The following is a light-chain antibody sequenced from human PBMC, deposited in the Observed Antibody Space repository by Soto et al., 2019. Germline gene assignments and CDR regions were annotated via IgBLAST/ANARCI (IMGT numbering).Light chain of an antibody. J-gene: IGKJ1*01. CDR2: KAS. CDR3: QQYRDNWT. CDR1: QSISSW. V-gene: IGKV1-5*03. Sequence: DIQMTQSPSTLSASVGDRVTITCRASQSISSWLAWYQQKPGTAPKLLIYKASTLQSVVPSRFSGSGSGTEFTLTISSLQPDDSATYYCQQYRDNWTFGQGTKVEIK.